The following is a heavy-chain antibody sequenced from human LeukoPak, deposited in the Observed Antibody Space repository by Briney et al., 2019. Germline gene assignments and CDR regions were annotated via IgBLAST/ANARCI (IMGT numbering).Heavy chain of an antibody. Sequence: GGSLRLSCAASGFTFSTYWMSWVRQAPGKGLEWVANIKGDGSEKYYVNSMKGRVTISRDNAKNSLYLQMNSLRAEDMALYYCVKDAGAGYNYGSTRAFDIWGQGTMVTVSS. CDR2: IKGDGSEK. D-gene: IGHD5-18*01. CDR3: VKDAGAGYNYGSTRAFDI. CDR1: GFTFSTYW. J-gene: IGHJ3*02. V-gene: IGHV3-7*03.